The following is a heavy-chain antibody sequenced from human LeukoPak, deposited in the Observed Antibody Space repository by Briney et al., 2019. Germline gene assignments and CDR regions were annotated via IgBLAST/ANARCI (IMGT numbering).Heavy chain of an antibody. Sequence: SETLSLTCTVSGGSISSYYWSWILQPPGKGLEWIGYIYYSGSTNYNPSLKSRVTISVDTSKNQFSLKLSSVTAADTAVYYCARVFLADWFDPWGQGTLVTVSS. CDR2: IYYSGST. CDR3: ARVFLADWFDP. J-gene: IGHJ5*02. D-gene: IGHD2/OR15-2a*01. V-gene: IGHV4-59*01. CDR1: GGSISSYY.